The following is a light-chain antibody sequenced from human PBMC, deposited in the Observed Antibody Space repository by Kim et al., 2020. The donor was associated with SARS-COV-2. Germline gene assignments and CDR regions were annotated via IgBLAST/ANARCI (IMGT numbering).Light chain of an antibody. J-gene: IGKJ1*01. CDR2: GAS. CDR1: QSVSSNF. Sequence: SPGERATLSCRASQSVSSNFLAWYQQKPGQAPRLLFYGASRRATGIQDRFSGSGSATDFTLTISRLEPEDFAVYYCQQYGSSPGTFGPGTKVDIK. CDR3: QQYGSSPGT. V-gene: IGKV3-20*01.